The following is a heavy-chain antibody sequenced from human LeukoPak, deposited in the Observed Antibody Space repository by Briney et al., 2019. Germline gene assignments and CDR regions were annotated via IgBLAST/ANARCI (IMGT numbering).Heavy chain of an antibody. D-gene: IGHD4-11*01. V-gene: IGHV4-39*07. Sequence: PSQTLSLTCSVSGGSISSSRSYWGWIRQTPGKGLEWVGSIYYNGDTYYNPSFKSRVSMSVDMAKNQISLILTSVTAADTAVYYCSREGYSCPNWFDTWGQGTLVTVSS. CDR3: SREGYSCPNWFDT. CDR1: GGSISSSRSY. CDR2: IYYNGDT. J-gene: IGHJ5*02.